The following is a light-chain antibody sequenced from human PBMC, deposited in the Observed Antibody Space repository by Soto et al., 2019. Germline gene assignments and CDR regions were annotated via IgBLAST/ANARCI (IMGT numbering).Light chain of an antibody. CDR3: QQYDNLPIT. J-gene: IGKJ5*01. V-gene: IGKV1-33*01. Sequence: IQVTQWPSALSAAVGDRVNITCQASQDISNYLNWYQQKPGKAPKLLIYDASNLETGVPSRFSGSGSGTDFTFTISSLQPEDIATYYCQQYDNLPITFGQGTRLEIK. CDR1: QDISNY. CDR2: DAS.